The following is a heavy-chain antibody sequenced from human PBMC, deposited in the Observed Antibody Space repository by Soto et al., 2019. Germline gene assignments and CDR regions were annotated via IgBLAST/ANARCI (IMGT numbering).Heavy chain of an antibody. V-gene: IGHV1-58*01. D-gene: IGHD2-21*01. CDR1: GFTFSHIA. J-gene: IGHJ6*02. Sequence: GASVKVSCKTFGFTFSHIAVQWVRQARGQRLEWMGWIVVGSGSTSYAQNFRERVTITRDMTTGTAYMQLSSLTSEDTAVYYCAAELYRHGCCSCDIWGQGTTVIVS. CDR3: AAELYRHGCCSCDI. CDR2: IVVGSGST.